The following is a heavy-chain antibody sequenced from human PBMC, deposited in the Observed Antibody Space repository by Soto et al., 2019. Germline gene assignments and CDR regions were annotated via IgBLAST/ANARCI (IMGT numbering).Heavy chain of an antibody. CDR2: ISYDGSNK. CDR1: GFTFSSYA. CDR3: ARDRRAMVRGGFSPSDY. V-gene: IGHV3-30-3*01. J-gene: IGHJ4*02. Sequence: HPGGSLRLSCAASGFTFSSYAMHWVRQAPGKGLEWVAVISYDGSNKYYADSVKGRFTISRDNSKNTLYLQMNSLRAEDTAVYYCARDRRAMVRGGFSPSDYWGQGTLVTVSS. D-gene: IGHD3-10*01.